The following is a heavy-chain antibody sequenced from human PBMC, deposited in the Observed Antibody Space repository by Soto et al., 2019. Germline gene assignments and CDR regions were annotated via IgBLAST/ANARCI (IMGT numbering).Heavy chain of an antibody. CDR2: ISSSSSTI. CDR1: GFTFSSYS. V-gene: IGHV3-48*01. D-gene: IGHD3-16*02. J-gene: IGHJ4*02. Sequence: GRSLRLSCAASGFTFSSYSMNWVRQAPGKGLEWVSYISSSSSTIYYADSVKGRFTISRDNAKNSLYLQMNSLRAEDTAVYYCARLSYFDYWGQGTLVTVSS. CDR3: ARLSYFDY.